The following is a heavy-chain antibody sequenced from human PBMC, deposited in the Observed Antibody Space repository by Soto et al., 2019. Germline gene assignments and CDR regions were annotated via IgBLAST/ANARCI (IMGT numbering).Heavy chain of an antibody. J-gene: IGHJ6*02. D-gene: IGHD6-13*01. CDR2: INSDGSST. Sequence: GGSLRLSCAASGFTFSSYWMHWVRQAPGKGLVWVSRINSDGSSTSYADSVKGRFTISRDNAKNTLYLQMNSLRAEDTAVYHCARDLAAAGTQIYYYYGTDVWGQGTTVTVSS. CDR1: GFTFSSYW. V-gene: IGHV3-74*01. CDR3: ARDLAAAGTQIYYYYGTDV.